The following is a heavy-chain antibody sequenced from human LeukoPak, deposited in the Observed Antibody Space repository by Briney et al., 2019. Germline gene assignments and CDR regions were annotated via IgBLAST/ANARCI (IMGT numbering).Heavy chain of an antibody. CDR2: IYSGGST. CDR1: GFTFSSYA. J-gene: IGHJ3*02. Sequence: GGSLRLSCAASGFTFSSYAMSWVRQAPGKGLEWVSVIYSGGSTYYADSVKGRFTISRDNSKNTLYLQMNSLRAEDTAVYYCARDRDSTDAFDIWGQGTMVTVSS. D-gene: IGHD3-10*01. V-gene: IGHV3-66*02. CDR3: ARDRDSTDAFDI.